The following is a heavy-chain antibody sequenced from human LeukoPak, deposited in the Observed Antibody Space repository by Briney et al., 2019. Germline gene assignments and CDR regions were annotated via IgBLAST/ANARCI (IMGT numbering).Heavy chain of an antibody. J-gene: IGHJ4*02. CDR3: ARVVSGRYSTRTYYFDY. CDR2: MNPNSGNT. D-gene: IGHD1-26*01. CDR1: GYTFTSYD. V-gene: IGHV1-8*01. Sequence: ASVKVSCKASGYTFTSYDINWVRQATGQGLEWMGWMNPNSGNTGYAQKFQGRVTMTRNTSISTAYMELSSLRSEDTAVYYCARVVSGRYSTRTYYFDYWGQETLVTVSS.